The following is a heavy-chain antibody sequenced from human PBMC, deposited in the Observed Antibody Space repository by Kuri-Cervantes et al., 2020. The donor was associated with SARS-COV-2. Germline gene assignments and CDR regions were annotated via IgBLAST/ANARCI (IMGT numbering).Heavy chain of an antibody. V-gene: IGHV3-33*01. J-gene: IGHJ6*02. CDR3: ARDQSGSYDSSGYYYPPAYYYGMDV. CDR1: GFTFSSYG. Sequence: GESLKISCAASGFTFSSYGMHWVRQAPGKGLEWVAVIWYDGSNKYYADSVKGRFTISRDNSKNTLYLQMNSLRAEDTAVYYCARDQSGSYDSSGYYYPPAYYYGMDVWGQGTTVTVSS. D-gene: IGHD3-22*01. CDR2: IWYDGSNK.